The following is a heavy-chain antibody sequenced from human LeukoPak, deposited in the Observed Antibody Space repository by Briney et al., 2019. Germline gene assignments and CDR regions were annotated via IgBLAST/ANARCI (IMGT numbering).Heavy chain of an antibody. CDR2: IIPIFGTA. Sequence: ASVKVSCKASGGTFSSYAISWVRQAPGQGLEWMGGIIPIFGTANYAQKFQGRVTITTDESTSTAYMELSSLRSEDTAVYYCARGIVVVPAAIRRFWFDPWGQGTLVTVSS. CDR1: GGTFSSYA. V-gene: IGHV1-69*05. D-gene: IGHD2-2*02. J-gene: IGHJ5*02. CDR3: ARGIVVVPAAIRRFWFDP.